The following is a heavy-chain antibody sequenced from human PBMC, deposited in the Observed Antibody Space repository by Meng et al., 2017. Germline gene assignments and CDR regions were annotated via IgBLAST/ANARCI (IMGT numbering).Heavy chain of an antibody. V-gene: IGHV1-2*06. J-gene: IGHJ4*02. CDR2: NHPNSRRT. D-gene: IGHD3-22*01. Sequence: QVQLVQYGAEVQQPGASGKASCESPAYPLTVSDLHWGRPAPVQRLGGMSRNHPNSRRTDYKPSFLGRVTLSMDPSPSTFSLQLSSLNADDTAVYFCARRSYDTSGHQPLDHWGQGTLVTVSS. CDR1: AYPLTVSD. CDR3: ARRSYDTSGHQPLDH.